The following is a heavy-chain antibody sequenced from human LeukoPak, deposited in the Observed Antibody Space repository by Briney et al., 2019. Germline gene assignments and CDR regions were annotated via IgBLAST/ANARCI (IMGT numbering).Heavy chain of an antibody. CDR1: GYTFTSYY. CDR3: AMFYYDSSGYYLGYFDY. CDR2: INPSGGST. D-gene: IGHD3-22*01. V-gene: IGHV1-46*01. J-gene: IGHJ4*02. Sequence: ASVQVSCQASGYTFTSYYMHWVRQAPGQGLEWMGIINPSGGSTSYAQKFQGRVTMTRDTSTSTVYMELSSLKSEDTAVYYCAMFYYDSSGYYLGYFDYWGQGTLVTVSS.